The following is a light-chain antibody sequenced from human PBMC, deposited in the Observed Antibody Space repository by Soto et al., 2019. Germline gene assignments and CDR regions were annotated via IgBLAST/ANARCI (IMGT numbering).Light chain of an antibody. J-gene: IGKJ1*01. CDR1: QSVNSLF. V-gene: IGKV3-20*01. CDR2: GTT. CDR3: QQYGISPKT. Sequence: IVLTQSPGTLSLSPGERATLSCRASQSVNSLFFGWHQQKPGQAPRLLIYGTTNRAAGIPDRFSGSGSGTDFTLTISRLEPEDSAVYFCQQYGISPKTFGQGTKVDIK.